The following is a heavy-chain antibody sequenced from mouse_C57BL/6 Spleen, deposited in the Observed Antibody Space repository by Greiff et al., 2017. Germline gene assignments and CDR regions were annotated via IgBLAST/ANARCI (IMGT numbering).Heavy chain of an antibody. CDR2: ISYDGSN. CDR3: ASPDYSYAMDY. V-gene: IGHV3-6*01. D-gene: IGHD1-1*01. CDR1: GYSITSGYY. Sequence: EVQLQQSGPGLVKPSQSLSLTCSVTGYSITSGYYWNWIRQFPGNKLEWMGYISYDGSNNYNPSLKNRISITRDTSKNQFFLKLNSVTTEDTATYYCASPDYSYAMDYWGQGTSVTVSS. J-gene: IGHJ4*01.